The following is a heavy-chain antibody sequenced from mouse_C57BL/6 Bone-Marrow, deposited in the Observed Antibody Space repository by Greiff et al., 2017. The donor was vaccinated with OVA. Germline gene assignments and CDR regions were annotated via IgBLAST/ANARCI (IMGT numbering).Heavy chain of an antibody. CDR2: IWSGGST. J-gene: IGHJ3*01. V-gene: IGHV2-2*01. Sequence: VQRVESGPGLVQPSQSLSITCTVSGFSLTSYGVNWVRQSPGKGLEWLGVIWSGGSTDYNAAFISRLSISKDNSKSQVFFKMNSLQADDTAIYYCATITAYWGQGTLVTVSA. CDR1: GFSLTSYG. CDR3: ATITAY. D-gene: IGHD1-1*01.